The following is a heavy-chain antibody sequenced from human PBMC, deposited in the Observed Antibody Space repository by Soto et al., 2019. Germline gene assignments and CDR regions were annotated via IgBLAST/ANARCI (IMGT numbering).Heavy chain of an antibody. Sequence: ASVKVSCKASGFTFTSSAVQWVRQARGQRLEWIGWIVVGSGNTNYAQKFQERVTITRDMSTSTAYMELSSLRSEDTAVNYCASIAAAGTNYYYYGMDVWGQGTTVTVS. D-gene: IGHD6-13*01. CDR3: ASIAAAGTNYYYYGMDV. CDR2: IVVGSGNT. J-gene: IGHJ6*02. V-gene: IGHV1-58*01. CDR1: GFTFTSSA.